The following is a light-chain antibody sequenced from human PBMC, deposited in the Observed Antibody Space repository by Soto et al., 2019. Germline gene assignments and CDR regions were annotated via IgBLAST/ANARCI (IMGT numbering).Light chain of an antibody. Sequence: DIQMTQSPSSLSASVGDRVTITCRASQSISSYLNWYQQKPGKAPKLLIYAASSLQSGVPSRFSGSGSGTDFTLTISSLQPEDFATYYCQQSYSTPREWTSGQGTKVEIK. CDR1: QSISSY. J-gene: IGKJ1*01. V-gene: IGKV1-39*01. CDR2: AAS. CDR3: QQSYSTPREWT.